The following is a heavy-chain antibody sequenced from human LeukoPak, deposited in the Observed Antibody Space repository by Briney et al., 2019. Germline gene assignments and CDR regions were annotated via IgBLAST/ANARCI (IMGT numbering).Heavy chain of an antibody. CDR3: ARYSGTGYGMYYFDY. V-gene: IGHV4-59*08. Sequence: SETLSLTCTVSGGSVTTYYWSWIRQFPGKRLEWIGRVHYRGSPDYNPSLTSRVTLSLDTSKNQFSLKLRSMTAADTAVYYCARYSGTGYGMYYFDYWGQGTLVTVSS. CDR2: VHYRGSP. J-gene: IGHJ4*02. CDR1: GGSVTTYY. D-gene: IGHD3-9*01.